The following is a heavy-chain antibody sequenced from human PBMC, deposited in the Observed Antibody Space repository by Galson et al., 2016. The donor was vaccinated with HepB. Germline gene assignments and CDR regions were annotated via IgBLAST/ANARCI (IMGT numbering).Heavy chain of an antibody. V-gene: IGHV3-30-3*01. CDR3: ARDDRSGNYYDYYYLGMDV. J-gene: IGHJ6*02. D-gene: IGHD3-10*01. Sequence: SLRLSCAASGFTFSNYAIHWVRQAPGKGLEWVAVISYDGSNKYFAVSVKGRFTISRDNSKNTLYLQMTSLKAEDTAVYYCARDDRSGNYYDYYYLGMDVWGQGTTVTVSS. CDR1: GFTFSNYA. CDR2: ISYDGSNK.